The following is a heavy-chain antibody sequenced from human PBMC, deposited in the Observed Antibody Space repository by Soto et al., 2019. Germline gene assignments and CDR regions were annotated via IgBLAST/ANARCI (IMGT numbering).Heavy chain of an antibody. Sequence: QVQMQESGPGLVKPSETLFLTCRVSGASIRSDRTYWHWFRQHPGEGLEWIGYFYSGGTTYDTPSLGSLVSISVDTSSHQFSLSLTSVTAADTAVYFCARGWQRVTGTVGHWGRGILVTVSS. J-gene: IGHJ4*02. D-gene: IGHD1-20*01. CDR3: ARGWQRVTGTVGH. V-gene: IGHV4-31*01. CDR2: FYSGGTT. CDR1: GASIRSDRTY.